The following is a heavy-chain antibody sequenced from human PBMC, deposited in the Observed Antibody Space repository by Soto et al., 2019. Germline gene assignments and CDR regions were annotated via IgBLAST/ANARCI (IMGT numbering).Heavy chain of an antibody. Sequence: ASVKVSCKASGHTFTSYAMHWVRQAPGQRLEWMGWINAGNGNTKYSQKFQGRVTITRDTSASTAYMELSSLRSEDTAVYYCARDLGGSYLAYYFDYWGQGTLVTVSS. CDR2: INAGNGNT. D-gene: IGHD1-26*01. CDR1: GHTFTSYA. V-gene: IGHV1-3*01. CDR3: ARDLGGSYLAYYFDY. J-gene: IGHJ4*02.